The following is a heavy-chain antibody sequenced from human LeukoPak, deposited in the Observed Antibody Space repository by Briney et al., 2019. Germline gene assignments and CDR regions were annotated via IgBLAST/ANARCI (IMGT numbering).Heavy chain of an antibody. V-gene: IGHV3-11*01. CDR1: GLTFSDYY. CDR2: ISSSGSSI. J-gene: IGHJ4*02. D-gene: IGHD5-18*01. CDR3: AKDISPRGVQLNYFDY. Sequence: PGGSLRLSCAASGLTFSDYYMSWIRQAPGKGLEWVSYISSSGSSIFYADSVKGRFTISRDNAKNSLYLQMNSLRAEDTALYYCAKDISPRGVQLNYFDYWGQGTLVTVSS.